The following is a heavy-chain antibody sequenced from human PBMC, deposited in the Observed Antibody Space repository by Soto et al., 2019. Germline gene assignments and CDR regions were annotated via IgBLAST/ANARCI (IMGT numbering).Heavy chain of an antibody. Sequence: GASVNVSFKSSGYTFTGYYIHWVRQAPGQGLEWMGWINPNSGGTNYAQKFQGRVTMTRDTSISTAYMELSRLRSDDTAVYYCATIMAGYDTYDYCGQGPLVTVSS. CDR2: INPNSGGT. V-gene: IGHV1-2*02. CDR3: ATIMAGYDTYDY. D-gene: IGHD5-12*01. CDR1: GYTFTGYY. J-gene: IGHJ4*02.